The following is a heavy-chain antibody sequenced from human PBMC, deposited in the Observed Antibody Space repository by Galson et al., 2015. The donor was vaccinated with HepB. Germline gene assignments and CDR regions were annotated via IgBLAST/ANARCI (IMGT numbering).Heavy chain of an antibody. J-gene: IGHJ6*02. V-gene: IGHV1-3*01. Sequence: SVKVSCKASGYTFTSYAMHWVRQAPGQRLEWMGWINAGNGNTKYSQKFQGRVTITRDTSASTAYMELSSLRSEDTAVYYCARVEGYDSSVLYYYYGMDVWGQGTTVTVSS. D-gene: IGHD3-22*01. CDR1: GYTFTSYA. CDR2: INAGNGNT. CDR3: ARVEGYDSSVLYYYYGMDV.